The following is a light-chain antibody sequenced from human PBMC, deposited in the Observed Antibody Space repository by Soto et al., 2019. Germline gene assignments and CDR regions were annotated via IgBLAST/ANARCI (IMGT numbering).Light chain of an antibody. CDR2: WAS. V-gene: IGKV4-1*01. CDR1: QSVLYSSDNKNY. Sequence: DIVMTQSPDSLAVSLGERATINCKSSQSVLYSSDNKNYLAWYQQKPGQPPKLLIYWASTRDSGVPDRFSGSGSWADFTLNISSLQAEDVGVYYCQQYYTTLTFGGGTKVEIK. J-gene: IGKJ4*01. CDR3: QQYYTTLT.